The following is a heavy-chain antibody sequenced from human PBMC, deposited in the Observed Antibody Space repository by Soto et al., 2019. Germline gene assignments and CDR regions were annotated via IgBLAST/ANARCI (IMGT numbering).Heavy chain of an antibody. CDR2: ISYDGSNK. D-gene: IGHD3-9*01. Sequence: GGSLRLSCAASGFTFSSYGMHLVRQAPGKGLEWVAVISYDGSNKYYADSVKGRFTIPRDNSKNTLYLQMNSLRAEDTAVYYCAKEKGLRYFDWPPGEYWGQGTLVTVSS. J-gene: IGHJ4*02. V-gene: IGHV3-30*18. CDR3: AKEKGLRYFDWPPGEY. CDR1: GFTFSSYG.